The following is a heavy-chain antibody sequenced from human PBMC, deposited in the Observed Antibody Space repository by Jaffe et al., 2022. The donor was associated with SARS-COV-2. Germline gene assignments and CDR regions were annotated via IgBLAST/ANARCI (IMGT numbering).Heavy chain of an antibody. Sequence: EVQLVESGGGLVQPGRSLRLSCAASGFTFDDYAMHWVRQAPGKGLEWVSGISWNSGSIGYADSVKGRFTISRDNAKNSLYLQMNSLRAEDTALYYCAKDRLMVYATYAFDYWGQGTLVTVSS. J-gene: IGHJ4*02. CDR3: AKDRLMVYATYAFDY. V-gene: IGHV3-9*01. CDR1: GFTFDDYA. CDR2: ISWNSGSI. D-gene: IGHD2-8*01.